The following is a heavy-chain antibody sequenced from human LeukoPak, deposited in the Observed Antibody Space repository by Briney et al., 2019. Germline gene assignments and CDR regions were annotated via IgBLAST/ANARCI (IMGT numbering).Heavy chain of an antibody. CDR2: IYAGNGNT. V-gene: IGHV1-3*01. J-gene: IGHJ5*02. Sequence: ASVKVSCKASGYTFTSYALHWVRQAPGQRLEWMGWIYAGNGNTKYSQKFQGRVTITRDTSASTAYMELSSLRSEDTAVYYCAREGYCSGGSCYINWFDPWGQGTLVTVSS. CDR1: GYTFTSYA. CDR3: AREGYCSGGSCYINWFDP. D-gene: IGHD2-15*01.